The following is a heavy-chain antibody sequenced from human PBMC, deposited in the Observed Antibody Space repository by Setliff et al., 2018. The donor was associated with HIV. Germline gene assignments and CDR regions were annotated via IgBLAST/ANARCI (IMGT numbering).Heavy chain of an antibody. V-gene: IGHV7-4-1*02. CDR3: ARVGSYWSTFDY. Sequence: ASVKVSCKASGYTLTTFGISWVRQVPGQGLEWMEWINTETGNPMYAQGFKGRFVFSLDTSVSTAYLQISTLKTEDTAIYYCARVGSYWSTFDYWGQGALVTVSS. J-gene: IGHJ4*02. CDR1: GYTLTTFG. D-gene: IGHD1-26*01. CDR2: INTETGNP.